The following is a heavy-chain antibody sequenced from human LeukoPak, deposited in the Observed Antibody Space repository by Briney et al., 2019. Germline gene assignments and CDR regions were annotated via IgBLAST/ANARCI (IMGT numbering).Heavy chain of an antibody. Sequence: PGGSPRLSCAASGFTFSSYSMNWVRQAPGKGLEWVSYISSSSSTIYYADSVKGRFTISRDNAKNSLYLQMNSLRAEDTAVYYCARVQGVLWLTNWFDPWGQGTLDTVSS. CDR1: GFTFSSYS. CDR3: ARVQGVLWLTNWFDP. V-gene: IGHV3-48*01. J-gene: IGHJ5*02. D-gene: IGHD3-10*01. CDR2: ISSSSSTI.